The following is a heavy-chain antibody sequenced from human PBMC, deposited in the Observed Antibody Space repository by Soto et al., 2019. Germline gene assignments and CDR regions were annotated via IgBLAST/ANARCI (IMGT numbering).Heavy chain of an antibody. CDR3: ARDNCSSTSCYTWYYYYGMDV. CDR2: IIPIFGTA. J-gene: IGHJ6*02. Sequence: SVKVSCKASGGTFSSYAISWVRQAPGQELEWMGGIIPIFGTANYAQKFQGRVTITADESTSTAYMELSSLRSEDTAVYYCARDNCSSTSCYTWYYYYGMDVWGQGTTVTVSS. D-gene: IGHD2-2*02. CDR1: GGTFSSYA. V-gene: IGHV1-69*13.